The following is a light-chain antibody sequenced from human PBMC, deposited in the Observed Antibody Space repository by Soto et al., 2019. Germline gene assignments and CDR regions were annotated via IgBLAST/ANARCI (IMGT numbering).Light chain of an antibody. CDR2: AAS. CDR3: QQSYSTPIT. J-gene: IGKJ5*01. V-gene: IGKV1-39*01. CDR1: QIIRNH. Sequence: DIPMTQSPSSLSASVGDRVTITCRASQIIRNHLNWYQQKPGKAPNLLICAASSLQSGVPSRFSGSGSGTDFSLTISSLQPEDFATYYCQQSYSTPITFGQGTRLEIK.